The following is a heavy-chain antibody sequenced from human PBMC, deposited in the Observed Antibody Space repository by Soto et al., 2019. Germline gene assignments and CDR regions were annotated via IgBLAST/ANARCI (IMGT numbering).Heavy chain of an antibody. CDR1: GYTFTSYG. V-gene: IGHV1-18*01. J-gene: IGHJ4*02. Sequence: ASVKVSCKASGYTFTSYGISWVRQAPGQGLEWMGWISAYNGNTNYAQKLQGRVTMTTDTSTSTAYMELRSLRSDDTAVNYWAGDDGVVVVAAGMACFDYWGQGTLVTVSS. D-gene: IGHD2-15*01. CDR2: ISAYNGNT. CDR3: AGDDGVVVVAAGMACFDY.